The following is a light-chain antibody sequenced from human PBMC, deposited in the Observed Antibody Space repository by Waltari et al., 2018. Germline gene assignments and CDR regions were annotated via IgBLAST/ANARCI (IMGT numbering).Light chain of an antibody. CDR2: EAS. CDR3: QQYDNWPLT. CDR1: QNIRRY. Sequence: DIQLTQSPSSLSASVGDRITITCRAGQNIRRYLNWYQQKPGKAPKLLIYEASTLQGGVSSRFSGSGSGTDFTLTISSLQSEDFAVYFCQQYDNWPLTFGQGTKLEIK. J-gene: IGKJ2*01. V-gene: IGKV1-39*01.